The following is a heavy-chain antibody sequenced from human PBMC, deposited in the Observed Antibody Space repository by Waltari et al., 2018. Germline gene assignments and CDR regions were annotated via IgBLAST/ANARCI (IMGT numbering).Heavy chain of an antibody. CDR3: AKDPDYGDYPTLFDP. D-gene: IGHD4-17*01. Sequence: EVQLLESGGGLVQPGGSLRLSCAASGFTFSSYAMSWVPQAPGKGLEGVSAIRGSGGSTYYADSVKGGFTISRDNSKNTLYLQMNSLRAEDTAVYYCAKDPDYGDYPTLFDPWGQGTLVTVSS. J-gene: IGHJ5*02. CDR2: IRGSGGST. CDR1: GFTFSSYA. V-gene: IGHV3-23*01.